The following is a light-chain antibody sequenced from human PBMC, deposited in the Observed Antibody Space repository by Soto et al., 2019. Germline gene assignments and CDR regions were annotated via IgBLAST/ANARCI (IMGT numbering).Light chain of an antibody. CDR1: SSNIGAGHD. Sequence: QSVLTQPPSVSGAPGQRVTISCTGSSSNIGAGHDVHWYQQLPGTAPKLLIYGNSNRPSGVPDRFSGSKSGTSASLAITGLQAEDEADYYCQSYDSSLSPYVFGTGTKLTVL. CDR2: GNS. J-gene: IGLJ1*01. CDR3: QSYDSSLSPYV. V-gene: IGLV1-40*01.